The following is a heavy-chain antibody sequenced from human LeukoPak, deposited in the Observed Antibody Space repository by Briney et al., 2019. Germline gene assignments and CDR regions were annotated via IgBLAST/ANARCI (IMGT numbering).Heavy chain of an antibody. J-gene: IGHJ5*02. CDR2: IYYSGNT. CDR1: GGSISSRSYY. CDR3: ARGYTNGVTQEAWLDP. Sequence: SETLSLTCTVSGGSISSRSYYWGWIRQPPGKGLEWIGSIYYSGNTYYNPSLKSRVTMSVDTSKNQFSLKLSSVTAADTAVYYCARGYTNGVTQEAWLDPWGQGTLVTVSS. V-gene: IGHV4-39*07. D-gene: IGHD2-8*01.